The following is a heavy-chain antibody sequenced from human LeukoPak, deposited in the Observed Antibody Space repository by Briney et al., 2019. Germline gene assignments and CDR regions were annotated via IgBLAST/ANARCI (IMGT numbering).Heavy chain of an antibody. D-gene: IGHD6-6*01. CDR3: AKYRSIVAPYY. CDR2: ISGSGGST. CDR1: GFTFSSYA. Sequence: PGGSLRLSCAASGFTFSSYAMSWVRQAPGKGLEWVSAISGSGGSTYYADSVKGRFTISRDNSKNTLYLQMNSRRYEETAVYYFAKYRSIVAPYYWGQATLVTVSS. V-gene: IGHV3-23*01. J-gene: IGHJ4*02.